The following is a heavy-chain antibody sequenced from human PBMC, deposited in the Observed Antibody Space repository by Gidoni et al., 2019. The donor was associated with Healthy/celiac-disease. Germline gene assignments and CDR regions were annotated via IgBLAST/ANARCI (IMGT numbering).Heavy chain of an antibody. Sequence: QVQLQQWGAGLLKPSETLSLICAVYGGSFSGYYWSWIRQPPGKGLEWIGEINHSGSTNYNPSLKSRVTMSVDTSKNQFSLKLSSVTAADTAVYYCARGAIVVPAAICRWFDPWGQGTLVTVSS. CDR1: GGSFSGYY. CDR3: ARGAIVVPAAICRWFDP. D-gene: IGHD2-2*02. J-gene: IGHJ5*02. CDR2: INHSGST. V-gene: IGHV4-34*01.